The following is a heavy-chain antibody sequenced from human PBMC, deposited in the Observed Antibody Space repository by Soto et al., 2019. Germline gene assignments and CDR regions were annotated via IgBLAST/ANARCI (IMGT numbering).Heavy chain of an antibody. Sequence: QVQLVQSGAEVKKPGASVKVSCKASGGTFSSYAIRWVRQAPVQGPEWMGGLIPIFGTAIYAQEFQGRVTITADESTSTAHIELSSMRSEDTAVYYCSRPVRSYCGGYCSHAFDIWGQGTMVTVSS. D-gene: IGHD2-21*02. V-gene: IGHV1-69*01. CDR1: GGTFSSYA. J-gene: IGHJ3*02. CDR2: LIPIFGTA. CDR3: SRPVRSYCGGYCSHAFDI.